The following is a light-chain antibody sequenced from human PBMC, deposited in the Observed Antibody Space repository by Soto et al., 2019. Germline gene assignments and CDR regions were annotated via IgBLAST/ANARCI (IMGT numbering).Light chain of an antibody. V-gene: IGLV2-14*01. CDR1: SSDVGAYNF. Sequence: SVLTQPSSVSGSPGQSITISCTGTSSDVGAYNFVYWYQQHPGRAPKVIIYEVTIRPSGVSNRFSASKSGNTASLTISGLHAEDEAVYYCSSYTNSATYVFGSGT. CDR2: EVT. CDR3: SSYTNSATYV. J-gene: IGLJ1*01.